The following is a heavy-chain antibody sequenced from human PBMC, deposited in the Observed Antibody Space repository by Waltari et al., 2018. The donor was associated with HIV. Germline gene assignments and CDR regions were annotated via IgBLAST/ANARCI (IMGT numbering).Heavy chain of an antibody. CDR1: DGSVSSGSHY. V-gene: IGHV4-61*01. CDR3: ARKYDSDAFDI. Sequence: QVQLQESGPGLVKPSETLSLTCTVSDGSVSSGSHYWSWIRQPPGKGLEWIGYIYYSGIPNYNPSLKSRVTISVDTSTTQFSLKLSSVTAADTAVYYCARKYDSDAFDIWRQGTMVTVSS. D-gene: IGHD3-16*01. CDR2: IYYSGIP. J-gene: IGHJ3*02.